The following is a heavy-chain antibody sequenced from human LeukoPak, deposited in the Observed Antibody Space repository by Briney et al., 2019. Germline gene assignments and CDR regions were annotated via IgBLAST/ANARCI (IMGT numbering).Heavy chain of an antibody. J-gene: IGHJ4*02. D-gene: IGHD3-10*01. CDR3: AKDDSSSDGSRYYFDY. CDR2: IYSGGST. CDR1: GFTVSSNY. Sequence: GGSLRLSCAASGFTVSSNYMSWVRQAPGKGLEWVSVIYSGGSTYYADSVKGRFTISRDNSKNTLYLRMNSLRAEDTAVYYCAKDDSSSDGSRYYFDYWGQGSLVTVSS. V-gene: IGHV3-53*01.